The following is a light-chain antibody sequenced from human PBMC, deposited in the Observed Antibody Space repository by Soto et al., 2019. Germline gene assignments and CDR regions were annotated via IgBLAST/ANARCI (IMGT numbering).Light chain of an antibody. J-gene: IGKJ4*01. Sequence: DIQMTQSPSSLSASVGDRVTITCQASQDISNHLNWYQQKQGKAPKLLIYDASNFEAGVPSTFSGSGSGTDFTFTISSLQPEDVATYYCQQYDNLPLSFGGGTKVDIK. CDR3: QQYDNLPLS. V-gene: IGKV1-33*01. CDR2: DAS. CDR1: QDISNH.